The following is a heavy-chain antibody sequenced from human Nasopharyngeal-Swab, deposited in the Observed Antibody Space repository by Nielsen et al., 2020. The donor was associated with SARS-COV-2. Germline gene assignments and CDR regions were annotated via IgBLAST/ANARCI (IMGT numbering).Heavy chain of an antibody. D-gene: IGHD3-10*01. CDR2: ISGDGGNK. J-gene: IGHJ4*02. CDR1: GFIFNTYG. Sequence: GGSLRLSCEASGFIFNTYGMNWVRQAPGKGLEWVAVISGDGGNKYYGDSVKGRFTISRDNSKNTLYLQVNSLRPEDKAVYYCAKARAGVRGFDYWGQGVPVTVSA. CDR3: AKARAGVRGFDY. V-gene: IGHV3-30*18.